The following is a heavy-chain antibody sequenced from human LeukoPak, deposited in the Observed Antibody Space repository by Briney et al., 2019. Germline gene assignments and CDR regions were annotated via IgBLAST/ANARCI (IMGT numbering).Heavy chain of an antibody. CDR2: IRSKANSYAT. CDR1: GFTFSGSA. V-gene: IGHV3-73*01. D-gene: IGHD3-10*01. Sequence: GGSLKLSCAASGFTFSGSAMHWVRQASGKGLEWVGRIRSKANSYATAYAASVKGRFTISRDDSKNTAYLQMDSLKTEDTAVYYCTGNYYGSGSYADFDYWGQGTLVTVSS. J-gene: IGHJ4*02. CDR3: TGNYYGSGSYADFDY.